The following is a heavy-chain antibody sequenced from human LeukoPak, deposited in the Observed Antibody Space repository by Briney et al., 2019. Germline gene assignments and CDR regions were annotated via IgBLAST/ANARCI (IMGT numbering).Heavy chain of an antibody. CDR2: LHSGGST. V-gene: IGHV3-53*01. J-gene: IGHJ4*01. CDR3: SRRDSGYGSSDY. Sequence: GGSLRLSCTASGFTFSGYDMRWVRQAPGKGLEWVSVLHSGGSTYYADSVKGRFTISRDNSKNTLYLQMNSLRAGDTAVYYCSRRDSGYGSSDYWGQGTQVNVSS. CDR1: GFTFSGYD. D-gene: IGHD5-12*01.